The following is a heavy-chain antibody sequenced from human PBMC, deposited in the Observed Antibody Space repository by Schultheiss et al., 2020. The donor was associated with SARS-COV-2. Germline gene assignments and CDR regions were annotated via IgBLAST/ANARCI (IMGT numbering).Heavy chain of an antibody. D-gene: IGHD1-26*01. J-gene: IGHJ2*01. V-gene: IGHV3-30*14. CDR3: ARVDIVGATMLWYFDL. CDR1: GFTFSTYA. Sequence: GGSLRLSCAASGFTFSTYAMHWVRQAPGKGLEWVAVISFDGSNKDYADSVKGRFTISRDNSKNTLYLQMNSLRAEDTAVYYCARVDIVGATMLWYFDLWGRGTLVTVSS. CDR2: ISFDGSNK.